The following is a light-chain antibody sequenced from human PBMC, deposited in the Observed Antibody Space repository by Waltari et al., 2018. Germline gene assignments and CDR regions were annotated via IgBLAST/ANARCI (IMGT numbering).Light chain of an antibody. CDR3: QVWDSGSDHYV. Sequence: SYVLTQPPSVSVAPGQTARISCDGNHIRRKNVHWYQQKPGQAPVLVVYDEGDRPSGIPERFSGSNSGDTATLTISRVDAGDEADYYCQVWDSGSDHYVFGTVTKVTVL. J-gene: IGLJ1*01. CDR2: DEG. V-gene: IGLV3-21*02. CDR1: HIRRKN.